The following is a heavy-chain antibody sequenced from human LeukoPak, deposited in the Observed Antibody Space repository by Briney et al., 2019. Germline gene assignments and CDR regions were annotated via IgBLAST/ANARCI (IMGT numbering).Heavy chain of an antibody. D-gene: IGHD5-18*01. CDR2: ISSGSSYI. V-gene: IGHV3-21*01. J-gene: IGHJ6*04. CDR1: GCTFSSYS. Sequence: PGGSLRLSCAGSGCTFSSYSMNWVRQAPGKGLEWVSSISSGSSYIYYADSVKGRFTISRDNAKNSLYLQMNSLRAEDTAVYYCARVIGDTAMVPNYYYYYGMDVWGKGTTVTVSS. CDR3: ARVIGDTAMVPNYYYYYGMDV.